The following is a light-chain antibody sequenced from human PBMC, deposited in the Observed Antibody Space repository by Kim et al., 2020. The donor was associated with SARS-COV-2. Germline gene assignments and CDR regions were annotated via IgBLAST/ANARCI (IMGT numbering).Light chain of an antibody. J-gene: IGLJ1*01. CDR3: SSYAGTNNFYV. Sequence: QSVTIPCTGTSSDVGGYNFVSWHQQHPGKAPKLIIYDVNKRPSGVPNRFSGSKSGNTASLTVSGLQAEDEADYYCSSYAGTNNFYVFGTGTKVTVL. CDR1: SSDVGGYNF. CDR2: DVN. V-gene: IGLV2-8*01.